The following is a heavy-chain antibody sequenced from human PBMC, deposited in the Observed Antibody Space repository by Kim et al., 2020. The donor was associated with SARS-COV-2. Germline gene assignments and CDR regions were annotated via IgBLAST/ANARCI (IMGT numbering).Heavy chain of an antibody. CDR2: ISISSSTI. D-gene: IGHD3-22*01. Sequence: GGSLRLSCAASGFTFSSYSMNWVRQAPGKGLEWVSYISISSSTIYYADSVKGRFTISRDNAKNSLYLQMNSLRAEDTAVYYCARDYYDSSGELYDAFDIWGQGTMVTVSS. V-gene: IGHV3-48*04. J-gene: IGHJ3*02. CDR3: ARDYYDSSGELYDAFDI. CDR1: GFTFSSYS.